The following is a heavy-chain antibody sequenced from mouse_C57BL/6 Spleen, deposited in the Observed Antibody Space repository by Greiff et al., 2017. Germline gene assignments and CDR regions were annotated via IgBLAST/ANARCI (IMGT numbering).Heavy chain of an antibody. CDR2: ISGGGGNT. CDR3: ARTDYGSGYAY. J-gene: IGHJ2*01. V-gene: IGHV5-9*04. Sequence: EVKLVESGGGLVKPGGSLKLSCAASGFTFSSYTMSWVRQTPEKRLEWVATISGGGGNTYYHDSVKGRFTISADNATNTLYLQLSSLRSEDTSVYYCARTDYGSGYAYWGQGTILPVSS. CDR1: GFTFSSYT. D-gene: IGHD1-1*01.